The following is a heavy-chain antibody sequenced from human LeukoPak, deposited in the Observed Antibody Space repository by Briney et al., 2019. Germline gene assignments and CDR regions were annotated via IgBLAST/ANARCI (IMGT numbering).Heavy chain of an antibody. J-gene: IGHJ4*02. V-gene: IGHV4-39*07. CDR2: IYYSGST. D-gene: IGHD2-15*01. CDR3: ARTYCSGGSCNPFDY. CDR1: GGSISSSSYY. Sequence: SETLSLTCTVSGGSISSSSYYWGWIRQPPGKGLEWIGSIYYSGSTYYNPSLKSRVTISVDTSKNQFSLKLSSVTAADTAVYYCARTYCSGGSCNPFDYWGQGTLVTVSS.